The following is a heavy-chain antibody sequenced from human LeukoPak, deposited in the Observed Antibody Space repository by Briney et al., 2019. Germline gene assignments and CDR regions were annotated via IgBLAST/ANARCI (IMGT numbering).Heavy chain of an antibody. J-gene: IGHJ5*02. CDR1: GFTFSSYW. Sequence: GGSLRLSCVASGFTFSSYWMSWVCQAPGKGLEWVANIKEDGSEKYYVDSVKGRFTIPRDNAKNSLYLQMNSLRADDMAVYYCARGKNWFDPWGQGTLVTVSS. V-gene: IGHV3-7*01. CDR3: ARGKNWFDP. CDR2: IKEDGSEK.